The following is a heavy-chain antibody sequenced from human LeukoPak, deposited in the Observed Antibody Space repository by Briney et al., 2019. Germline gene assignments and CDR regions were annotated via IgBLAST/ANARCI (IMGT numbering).Heavy chain of an antibody. CDR2: ISSSSSYI. V-gene: IGHV3-21*01. CDR3: ARVMWSEIGAFDI. Sequence: PGGSLRLSCAASGFTFSSYSMNWVRQAPGKGLEWVSSISSSSSYIYYADSVNGRFTISRDNAKNSLYLQMNSLRAEDTAVYYCARVMWSEIGAFDIWGQGTMVTVSS. D-gene: IGHD2-21*01. CDR1: GFTFSSYS. J-gene: IGHJ3*02.